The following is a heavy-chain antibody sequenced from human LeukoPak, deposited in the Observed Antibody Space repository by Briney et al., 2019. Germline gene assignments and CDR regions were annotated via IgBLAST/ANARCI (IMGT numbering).Heavy chain of an antibody. D-gene: IGHD2-8*01. CDR3: ARVSGPMWDIVLMVYANPYYYYGMDV. Sequence: LGASVKVSCKASGYTFTAYYMHWVRQAPGQGLEWMGWINPNSSDTNYAQKFQGRVTLTRDRSISTAYMELSRLRSDDTAVYYCARVSGPMWDIVLMVYANPYYYYGMDVWGQGTTVTVSS. V-gene: IGHV1-2*02. J-gene: IGHJ6*02. CDR2: INPNSSDT. CDR1: GYTFTAYY.